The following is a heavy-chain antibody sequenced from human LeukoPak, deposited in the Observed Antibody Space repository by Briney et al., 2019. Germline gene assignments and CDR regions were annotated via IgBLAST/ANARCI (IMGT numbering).Heavy chain of an antibody. CDR1: GYTFTGYY. CDR2: INPNSGGT. J-gene: IGHJ4*02. D-gene: IGHD6-13*01. V-gene: IGHV1-2*04. Sequence: GASVEVSCKASGYTFTGYYMHWVRQAPGQGLEWMGWINPNSGGTNYAQKFQGWVTMTRDTSISTAYMELSRLRSDDTAVYYCARDGIAAAGHFDYWGQGTLVTVSS. CDR3: ARDGIAAAGHFDY.